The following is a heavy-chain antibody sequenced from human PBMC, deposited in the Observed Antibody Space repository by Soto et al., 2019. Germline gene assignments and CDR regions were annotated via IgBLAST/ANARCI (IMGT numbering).Heavy chain of an antibody. J-gene: IGHJ2*01. Sequence: QITLKESGPTLVKPTQTLTLTCTFSGFSLSTSGVGVGWIRQPPGKALEWLALIYWDDDKRYSPSLKSRLTITKDTSQLQVVLTMTNTDPVDTATYYCAHYYYDSTYFILDLWGRGTLVTVSS. CDR1: GFSLSTSGVG. D-gene: IGHD3-22*01. V-gene: IGHV2-5*02. CDR3: AHYYYDSTYFILDL. CDR2: IYWDDDK.